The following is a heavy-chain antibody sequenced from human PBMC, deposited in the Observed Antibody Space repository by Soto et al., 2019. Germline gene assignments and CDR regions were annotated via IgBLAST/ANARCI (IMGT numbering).Heavy chain of an antibody. CDR1: GGSISSGGYY. CDR3: ARDNTSYDFWRGKVDFDI. J-gene: IGHJ3*02. Sequence: QVQLQEAGPGLVKPSQTLSLTCTVSGGSISSGGYYWSWIRQHPGKGLEWIGYTYYSGRTYYNPSLKSRVTLLVDTAKNQFSLKLSSVTAADTAVYYCARDNTSYDFWRGKVDFDIWGQGTMVTVSS. V-gene: IGHV4-31*03. D-gene: IGHD3-3*01. CDR2: TYYSGRT.